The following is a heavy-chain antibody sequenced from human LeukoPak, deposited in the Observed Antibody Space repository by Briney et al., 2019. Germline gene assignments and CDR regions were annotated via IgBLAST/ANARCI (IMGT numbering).Heavy chain of an antibody. CDR3: AIGAVAHFDY. D-gene: IGHD6-19*01. Sequence: SQTLSLTCAISGDSVYTNSAAWNWIRQSPSIGLEWLGRTYYRSKWYNDYALSVKSRISINPDTSKNQFSLQLNSVTPEDTAVYYCAIGAVAHFDYRGQGTLVTVSS. J-gene: IGHJ4*02. CDR1: GDSVYTNSAA. CDR2: TYYRSKWYN. V-gene: IGHV6-1*01.